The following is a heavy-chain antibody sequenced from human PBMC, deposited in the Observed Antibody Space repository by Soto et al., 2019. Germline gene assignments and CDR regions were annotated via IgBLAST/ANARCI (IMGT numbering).Heavy chain of an antibody. CDR2: MNPNSGNT. D-gene: IGHD3-9*01. V-gene: IGHV1-8*01. CDR1: GYTFTSYD. CDR3: AGGRTIRNWFDP. Sequence: QVQLVQSGAEVKKPGASVKVSCKASGYTFTSYDINWVRQATGQGLEWMGWMNPNSGNTGYAQKFQGSVTMTRNTSISTAYMELSSLRSEDTAVYYCAGGRTIRNWFDPWGQGTLVTVSS. J-gene: IGHJ5*02.